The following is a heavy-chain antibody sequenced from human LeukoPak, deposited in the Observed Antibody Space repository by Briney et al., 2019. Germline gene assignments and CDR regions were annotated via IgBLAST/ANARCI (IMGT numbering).Heavy chain of an antibody. Sequence: SETLSLTCTVSGGSISSSSYYWGWIRQPPGKGLEWIGSIYYSGSTYYNPSLKSRVTISVDTSKNQFSLKLSSVTAADTAVYYCARGGRVGWLQLKYPFDYWGQGTLVTVSS. D-gene: IGHD5-24*01. CDR1: GGSISSSSYY. J-gene: IGHJ4*02. CDR3: ARGGRVGWLQLKYPFDY. CDR2: IYYSGST. V-gene: IGHV4-39*07.